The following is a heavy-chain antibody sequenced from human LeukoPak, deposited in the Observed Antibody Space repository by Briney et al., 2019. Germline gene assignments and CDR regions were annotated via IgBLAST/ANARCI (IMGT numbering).Heavy chain of an antibody. CDR3: AKGSIVATIFYFDY. J-gene: IGHJ4*02. Sequence: GGSLRLSCTASGFSFSNYAMSWVRQAPGKGLEWVSGISGSGGSIYYADSVRGRFTISRDNSQNTLYLQMNSLRAEDTAVYYCAKGSIVATIFYFDYWGQGTLVTVSS. CDR2: ISGSGGSI. V-gene: IGHV3-23*01. D-gene: IGHD5-12*01. CDR1: GFSFSNYA.